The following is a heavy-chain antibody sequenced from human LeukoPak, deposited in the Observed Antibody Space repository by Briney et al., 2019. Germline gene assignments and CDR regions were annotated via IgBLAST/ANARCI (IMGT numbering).Heavy chain of an antibody. CDR1: GFTFDDYG. D-gene: IGHD1-26*01. V-gene: IGHV3-20*04. J-gene: IGHJ3*02. CDR3: ARNERTGWELLDHDAFDI. CDR2: INWNGGST. Sequence: PGGSLRLSCAAPGFTFDDYGMSWVRHAPGKGLEWVSGINWNGGSTGYADSVKGRFTIPRDNAKNSLYLQMNSLRAEDTALYYCARNERTGWELLDHDAFDIWGQGTMVTVSS.